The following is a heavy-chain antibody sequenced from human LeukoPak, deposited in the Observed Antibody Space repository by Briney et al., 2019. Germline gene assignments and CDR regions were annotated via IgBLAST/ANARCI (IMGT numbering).Heavy chain of an antibody. Sequence: GGSLRLSCAASGFTFSSYAMSWVRQAPGKGLEWVSAISGSGGSTYYADSVKGRFTISRDNSKNTLYLQMNSLRAEDTAVYYCAKVVRAYYRPAIGLLGEAFDIWGQGTMVTVSS. CDR2: ISGSGGST. V-gene: IGHV3-23*01. D-gene: IGHD3-10*01. J-gene: IGHJ3*02. CDR3: AKVVRAYYRPAIGLLGEAFDI. CDR1: GFTFSSYA.